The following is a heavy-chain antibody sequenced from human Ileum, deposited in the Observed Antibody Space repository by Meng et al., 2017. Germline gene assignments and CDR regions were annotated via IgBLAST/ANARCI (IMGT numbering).Heavy chain of an antibody. CDR1: GFTFSSYW. Sequence: GESLKISGAASGFTFSSYWMSGVRQAPGKGLEGVANIKQDGSEKYYVDAVKGRITISRENAKNSLYLQMNSRRAEDTAVYYCARDHLLGGSGWTDYWGQGTLVTVSS. CDR3: ARDHLLGGSGWTDY. D-gene: IGHD6-19*01. J-gene: IGHJ4*02. V-gene: IGHV3-7*01. CDR2: IKQDGSEK.